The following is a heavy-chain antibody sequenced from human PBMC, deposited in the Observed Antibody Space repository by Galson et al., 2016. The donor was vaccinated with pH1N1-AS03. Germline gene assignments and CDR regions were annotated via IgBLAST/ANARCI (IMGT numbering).Heavy chain of an antibody. J-gene: IGHJ6*02. CDR3: ARDPRGPCTSATCPTTYYFGMDV. D-gene: IGHD2-2*01. CDR1: GYIFTGFY. CDR2: INTDSGVT. V-gene: IGHV1-2*04. Sequence: SVKVSCKASGYIFTGFYVHWVRQAPGQGLEWMGWINTDSGVTNYAQKFEAWITMTRDTSVSTAYMELYGLKSDDTAVYYCARDPRGPCTSATCPTTYYFGMDVWGQGTTVIVSS.